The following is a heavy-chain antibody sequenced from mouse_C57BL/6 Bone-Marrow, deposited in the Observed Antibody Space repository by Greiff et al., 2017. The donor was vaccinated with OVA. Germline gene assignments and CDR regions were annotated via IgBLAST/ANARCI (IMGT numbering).Heavy chain of an antibody. D-gene: IGHD1-1*01. J-gene: IGHJ3*01. Sequence: QVQLKQPGAELVKPGASVKLSCKASGYTFTSYWMHWVKQRPGQGLEWIGMIHPNSGSTNYNEKFKSKATLTVDKSSSTAYMQLSSLTSEDSAVYYCATGYYYGRRRVAYWGQGTLVTVSA. V-gene: IGHV1-64*01. CDR3: ATGYYYGRRRVAY. CDR2: IHPNSGST. CDR1: GYTFTSYW.